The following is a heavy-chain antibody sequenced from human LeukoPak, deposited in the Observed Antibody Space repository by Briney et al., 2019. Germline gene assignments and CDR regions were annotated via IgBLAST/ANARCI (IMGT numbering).Heavy chain of an antibody. J-gene: IGHJ6*03. V-gene: IGHV4-59*01. D-gene: IGHD3-10*01. CDR1: GGSISSYY. Sequence: SETLSLTCTVSGGSISSYYWGGIRQPPGKGLEWIGYIYYSGSTNYNPSLKSRVTISVDTSKNQFSLKLSSVTAADTAVYYCARAKHYGSGYYYYYYMDVWGKGTTVTVSS. CDR3: ARAKHYGSGYYYYYYMDV. CDR2: IYYSGST.